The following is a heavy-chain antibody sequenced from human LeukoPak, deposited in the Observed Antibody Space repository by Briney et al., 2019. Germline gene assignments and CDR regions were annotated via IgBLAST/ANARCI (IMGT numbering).Heavy chain of an antibody. V-gene: IGHV1-69*05. CDR3: ASKSGSSYDAFDI. CDR2: IIPIFGTA. CDR1: GGTFSSYA. D-gene: IGHD1-26*01. Sequence: ASVKVSCKASGGTFSSYAISWVRQAPGQGLEWMGGIIPIFGTANYAQKFQGRVTITTDGSTSTAYMELSSLRSEDTAVYYCASKSGSSYDAFDIWGQGTMVTVSS. J-gene: IGHJ3*02.